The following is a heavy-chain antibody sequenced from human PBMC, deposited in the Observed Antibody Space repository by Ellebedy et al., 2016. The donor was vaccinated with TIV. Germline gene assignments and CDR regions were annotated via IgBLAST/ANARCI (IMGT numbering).Heavy chain of an antibody. J-gene: IGHJ5*02. CDR1: GFSFRSYW. CDR3: AREGAYGDYSQVSFPFDP. CDR2: MRQDGGDK. D-gene: IGHD4-17*01. Sequence: GESLKISCVGSGFSFRSYWMSWVRQAPGKGLEWVANMRQDGGDKYYVDSVKGRCTVSRDNAKNSLYLQMNSLRAEDTAVYYCAREGAYGDYSQVSFPFDPWGQGTLVTVSS. V-gene: IGHV3-7*01.